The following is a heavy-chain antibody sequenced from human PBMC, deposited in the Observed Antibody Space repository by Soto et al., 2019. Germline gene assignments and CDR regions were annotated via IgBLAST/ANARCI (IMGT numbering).Heavy chain of an antibody. CDR1: GFTFSSYW. J-gene: IGHJ4*02. V-gene: IGHV3-7*01. Sequence: GGSLRLSCAASGFTFSSYWMSWVRQAPGKGLEWVANIKQDGSEKYYVDSVKGRFTISRDNAKNSLYLQMNSLRAEDTAVYYCARDQTPFVLLWFGEFDYWGQGTLVTVSS. D-gene: IGHD3-10*01. CDR2: IKQDGSEK. CDR3: ARDQTPFVLLWFGEFDY.